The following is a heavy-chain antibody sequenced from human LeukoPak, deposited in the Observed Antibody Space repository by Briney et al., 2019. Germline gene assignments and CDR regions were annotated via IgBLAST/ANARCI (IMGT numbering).Heavy chain of an antibody. CDR3: GKGLGPCRGWAYFYYYMDG. J-gene: IGHJ6*03. Sequence: PGGSLRLSCAASGFTFSSYAMSWVRQAPGKGLEWVSAISGSGGSTYYADSVKGRFTISRDNSKNTLYLQMNSLGAGDTGVYYCGKGLGPCRGWAYFYYYMDGWGKGTTVAVSS. CDR2: ISGSGGST. CDR1: GFTFSSYA. V-gene: IGHV3-23*01. D-gene: IGHD6-19*01.